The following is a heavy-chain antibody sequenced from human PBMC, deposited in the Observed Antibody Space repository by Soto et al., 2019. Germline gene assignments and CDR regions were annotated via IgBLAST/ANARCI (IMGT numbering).Heavy chain of an antibody. CDR2: IKQDGSEK. CDR1: GFTFSSYW. CDR3: ARDSGAVVVVPARANWFDP. J-gene: IGHJ5*02. V-gene: IGHV3-7*05. Sequence: GSLRLSCAASGFTFSSYWMSWVRQAPGKGLEWVANIKQDGSEKYYVDSVKGRFTISRDNAKKSLYLQMNRLRAEDTAVYYCARDSGAVVVVPARANWFDPWGQGTLVTVSS. D-gene: IGHD2-2*01.